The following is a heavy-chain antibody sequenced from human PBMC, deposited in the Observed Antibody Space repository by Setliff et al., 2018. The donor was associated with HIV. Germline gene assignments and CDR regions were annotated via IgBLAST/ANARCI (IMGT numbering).Heavy chain of an antibody. CDR1: GGSISNSRYY. CDR2: IYYSGST. J-gene: IGHJ4*02. V-gene: IGHV4-39*01. D-gene: IGHD2-8*02. Sequence: SETLSLTCTVSGGSISNSRYYWGWIRQPPGKGLEWIGSIYYSGSTYYNPSLKSRVTISVDTSKNQFSLKLNSVTAADTAVYYCTVYNTGSSKDHYWGQGTPVTVSS. CDR3: TVYNTGSSKDHY.